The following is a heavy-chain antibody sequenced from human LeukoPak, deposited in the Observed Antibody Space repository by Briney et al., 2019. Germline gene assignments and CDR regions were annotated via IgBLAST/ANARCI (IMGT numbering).Heavy chain of an antibody. Sequence: GGSLRLSCAASGFTFSSYSMNWVRQAPGKGLEWVSAISGSGGSTYYADSVKGRFTISRDNSKNTLYLQMNSLRAEDTAVYYCAKAYSGGSYLNNWFDPWGQGTLVTVSS. V-gene: IGHV3-23*01. CDR3: AKAYSGGSYLNNWFDP. D-gene: IGHD1-26*01. J-gene: IGHJ5*02. CDR1: GFTFSSYS. CDR2: ISGSGGST.